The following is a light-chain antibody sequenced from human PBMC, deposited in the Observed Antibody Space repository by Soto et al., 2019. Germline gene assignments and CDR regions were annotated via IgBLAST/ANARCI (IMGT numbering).Light chain of an antibody. J-gene: IGLJ2*01. CDR2: LNSDGSH. V-gene: IGLV4-69*01. CDR3: QPWDTGFSVV. Sequence: QLVLTQSPSASASRGASVKLTCTLSSGHSSYAIAWHQQQPETGPRYLMKLNSDGSHNKGDGIPDRFSGSSSGAERYLTISSLQSEDEADYYCQPWDTGFSVVFCGGTKLTVL. CDR1: SGHSSYA.